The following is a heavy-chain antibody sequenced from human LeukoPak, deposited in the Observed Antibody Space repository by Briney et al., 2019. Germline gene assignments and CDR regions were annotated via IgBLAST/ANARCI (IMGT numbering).Heavy chain of an antibody. J-gene: IGHJ4*02. CDR2: ISGSGGST. CDR3: AKDRTRIRFRELRYYFGY. V-gene: IGHV3-23*01. CDR1: GFTFSSYA. Sequence: PGGSLRLSCAASGFTFSSYAMSWVRQAPGKGLEWVSAISGSGGSTYYADSVKGRFTISRDNSKNTLYLQMNSLRAEDTAVYYCAKDRTRIRFRELRYYFGYWGQGTLVTVSS. D-gene: IGHD3-3*01.